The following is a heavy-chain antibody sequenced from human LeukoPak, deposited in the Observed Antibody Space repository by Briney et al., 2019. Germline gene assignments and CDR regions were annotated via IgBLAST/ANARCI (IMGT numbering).Heavy chain of an antibody. Sequence: GASVKVSCKASGYTFTSYGISWVRQAPGQGLEWMGWISAYNGNTNYAQKLQGRVTMTTDTSTGTAYMELRSLRSDDAAVYYCARRFLPGIAAAGTDDAFDIWGQGTMVTVSS. CDR3: ARRFLPGIAAAGTDDAFDI. CDR2: ISAYNGNT. CDR1: GYTFTSYG. V-gene: IGHV1-18*01. J-gene: IGHJ3*02. D-gene: IGHD6-13*01.